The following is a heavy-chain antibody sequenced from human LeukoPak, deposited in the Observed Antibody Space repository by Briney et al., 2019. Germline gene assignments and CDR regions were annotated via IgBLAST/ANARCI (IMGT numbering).Heavy chain of an antibody. CDR3: ARALPPGYCSSTSCPGAFDI. J-gene: IGHJ3*02. D-gene: IGHD2-2*01. CDR2: INPNSGGT. Sequence: SVKVSCKASGYTFTGYYMHWVRQAPGQGLEWMGWINPNSGGTNYAQKFQGWVTMTRDTSISTAYMELSRLRSDDTAVYYCARALPPGYCSSTSCPGAFDIWGQGTMVTVSS. CDR1: GYTFTGYY. V-gene: IGHV1-2*04.